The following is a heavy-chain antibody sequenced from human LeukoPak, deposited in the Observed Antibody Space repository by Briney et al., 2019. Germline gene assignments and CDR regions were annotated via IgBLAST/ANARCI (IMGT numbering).Heavy chain of an antibody. CDR2: IIPIFGTA. CDR1: GGTFSSYA. J-gene: IGHJ4*02. V-gene: IGHV1-69*13. CDR3: ARVQVTIFGVVDYFDY. Sequence: ASVKVSCKASGGTFSSYAISWVRQAPGQGLEWMGGIIPIFGTANYAQKFQGRVTITADESTSTAYMELSSLRSEDTAVYYCARVQVTIFGVVDYFDYWGQGTLVTVSS. D-gene: IGHD3-3*01.